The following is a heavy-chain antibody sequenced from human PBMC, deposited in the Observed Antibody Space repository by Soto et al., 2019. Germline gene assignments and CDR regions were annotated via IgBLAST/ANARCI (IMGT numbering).Heavy chain of an antibody. CDR1: GFTFSSYG. V-gene: IGHV3-30*18. J-gene: IGHJ4*02. Sequence: QVQLVESGGGVVQPGRSLRLSCAASGFTFSSYGMHWVRRAPARGRGGVAIISFDENQKYYADSVKARFTISRDNSRNTLYLQMNSLRAEDTALYYCAKDRRDGEYNSVYDFWGQGTLVTVSS. D-gene: IGHD4-17*01. CDR3: AKDRRDGEYNSVYDF. CDR2: ISFDENQK.